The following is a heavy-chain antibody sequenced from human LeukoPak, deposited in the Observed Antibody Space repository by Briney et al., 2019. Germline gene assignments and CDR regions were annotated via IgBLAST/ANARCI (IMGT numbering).Heavy chain of an antibody. CDR2: IHPGDSDT. V-gene: IGHV5-51*01. D-gene: IGHD3-22*01. Sequence: GESLKISXKGSGYTFTAYWIGWVRQIPGKGLEWMGIIHPGDSDTRYSPSFQGQVTISADKSISSASLQWSSLKASDTAVYYCARLSRGDYYESSGYYYGGDFWGQGTPVTVSS. J-gene: IGHJ4*02. CDR3: ARLSRGDYYESSGYYYGGDF. CDR1: GYTFTAYW.